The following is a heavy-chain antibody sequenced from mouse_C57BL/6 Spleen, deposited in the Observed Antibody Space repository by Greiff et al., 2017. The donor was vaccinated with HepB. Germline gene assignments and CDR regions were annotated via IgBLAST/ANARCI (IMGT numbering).Heavy chain of an antibody. Sequence: DVKLVESGGGLVKPGGSLKLSCAASGFTFSSYAMSWVRQTPEKRLEWVATISDGGSYTYYPDNVKGRFTISRDNAKNNLYLQMSHLKSEDTAMYYCAREKTVVRYFDVWGTGTTVTVSS. CDR3: AREKTVVRYFDV. V-gene: IGHV5-4*01. J-gene: IGHJ1*03. D-gene: IGHD1-1*01. CDR2: ISDGGSYT. CDR1: GFTFSSYA.